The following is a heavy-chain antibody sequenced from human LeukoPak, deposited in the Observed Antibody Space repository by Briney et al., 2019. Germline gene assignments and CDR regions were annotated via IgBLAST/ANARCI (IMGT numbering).Heavy chain of an antibody. D-gene: IGHD5-18*01. CDR3: ARDLKAMVTHYGMDV. Sequence: GGSLRLSCTAPGFSFRSFAMSWVRQAPGKGLEWVSSISSSSSYIYYADSVKGRFTISRDNAKNSLYLQMNSLRAEDTAVYYCARDLKAMVTHYGMDVWGQGTTVTVSS. CDR2: ISSSSSYI. J-gene: IGHJ6*02. V-gene: IGHV3-21*01. CDR1: GFSFRSFA.